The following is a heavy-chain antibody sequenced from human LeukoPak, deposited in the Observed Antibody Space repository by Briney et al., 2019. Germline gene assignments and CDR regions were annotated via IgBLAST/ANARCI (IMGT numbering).Heavy chain of an antibody. CDR1: GFTFNGYA. Sequence: GGSLRLSCAASGFTFNGYAMSWVRQAPEKGLEWVSAISGSGDKTYYTDSVKGRFTISRDNSKNTLYLQMNSLRAEDTAVYFCAKGSSAGGELRHDYWGQGTLVTVSS. CDR2: ISGSGDKT. J-gene: IGHJ4*02. CDR3: AKGSSAGGELRHDY. V-gene: IGHV3-23*01. D-gene: IGHD3-16*01.